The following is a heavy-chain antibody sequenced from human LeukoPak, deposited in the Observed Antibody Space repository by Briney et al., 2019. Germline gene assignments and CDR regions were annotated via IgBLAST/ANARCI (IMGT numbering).Heavy chain of an antibody. CDR3: ARGSTYYDSSGQVPFDY. CDR1: GFTFSTYS. J-gene: IGHJ4*02. V-gene: IGHV3-48*01. D-gene: IGHD3-22*01. CDR2: ISSSSSTI. Sequence: GGSLRLSCAASGFTFSTYSMNWVRQAPGKGLERVSYISSSSSTIYYADSVKGRFTISRDNAKNSLYLQMNSLRAEDTAVYYCARGSTYYDSSGQVPFDYWGQGTLVTVSS.